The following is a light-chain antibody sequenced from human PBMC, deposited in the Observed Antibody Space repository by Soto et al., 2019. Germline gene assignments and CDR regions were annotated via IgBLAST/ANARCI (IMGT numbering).Light chain of an antibody. CDR2: EVS. J-gene: IGLJ1*01. V-gene: IGLV2-18*02. CDR1: SSDVGSYNR. Sequence: QSVLTQPPSVSGSPGQSVTISCTGTSSDVGSYNRVSWYQQPPGTAPKLMIYEVSNRPSGVPDRFSGSKSGNTASLTISGLQAEDKADYYCSSYTSSSTSLYVFGTGTKVTVL. CDR3: SSYTSSSTSLYV.